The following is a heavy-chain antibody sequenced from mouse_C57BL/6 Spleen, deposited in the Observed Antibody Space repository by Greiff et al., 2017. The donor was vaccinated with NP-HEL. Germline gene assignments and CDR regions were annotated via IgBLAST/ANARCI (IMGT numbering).Heavy chain of an antibody. CDR2: IDPETGGT. J-gene: IGHJ4*01. CDR1: GYTFTDYE. D-gene: IGHD1-1*01. V-gene: IGHV1-15*01. CDR3: TRSGKLLLGY. Sequence: VQLQQSGAELVRPGASVTLSCKASGYTFTDYEMHWVKQTPVHGLEWIGAIDPETGGTAYNQKFKGKAILTADKSSSTAYMELRSLTSEDSAVYYCTRSGKLLLGYWGQGTSVTVSS.